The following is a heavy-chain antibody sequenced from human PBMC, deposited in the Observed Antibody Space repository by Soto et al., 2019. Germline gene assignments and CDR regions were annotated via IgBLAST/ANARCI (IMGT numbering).Heavy chain of an antibody. V-gene: IGHV1-8*02. Sequence: QVQLAQSGAEVKPPGASVKVSCKSSGYTFTSFDIHWVRQATGQGLEWMGGMNPNSGDTGYAQKLQGRVTMTSDTSTTTAYMELSRLRSDDTAVYYCARTLYVGRKWGCGDWGQGTLVTVSS. CDR3: ARTLYVGRKWGCGD. D-gene: IGHD2-8*02. CDR1: GYTFTSFD. J-gene: IGHJ4*02. CDR2: MNPNSGDT.